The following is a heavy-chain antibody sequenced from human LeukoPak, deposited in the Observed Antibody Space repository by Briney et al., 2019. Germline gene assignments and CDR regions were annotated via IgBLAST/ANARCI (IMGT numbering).Heavy chain of an antibody. CDR3: ARDFHIFAYYGFGDL. J-gene: IGHJ5*02. CDR2: IKTEGYGGTA. D-gene: IGHD1-26*01. CDR1: GFNLNNYA. V-gene: IGHV3-49*04. Sequence: GGSLRLSCTASGFNLNNYAMSWVRQAPGKGLEWLGFIKTEGYGGTADYAASVKGRFTISRDDSTNIAYLQMNRLNTEDTAVYYCARDFHIFAYYGFGDLWGQGTLVSVSS.